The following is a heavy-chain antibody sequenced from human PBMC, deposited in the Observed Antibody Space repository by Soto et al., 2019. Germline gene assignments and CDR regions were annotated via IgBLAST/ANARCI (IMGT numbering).Heavy chain of an antibody. D-gene: IGHD4-17*01. CDR3: AVYGYGVSAAAY. V-gene: IGHV3-7*03. CDR2: INQDGSER. CDR1: GLTFRNDW. Sequence: GSLRLSCAGSGLTFRNDWLSWVRQAPGKGLEWVANINQDGSERYYVDSVRGRFTISRDNVENSLYLQLNSLRPEDTAVYYCAVYGYGVSAAAYWGQGALVTVSS. J-gene: IGHJ4*02.